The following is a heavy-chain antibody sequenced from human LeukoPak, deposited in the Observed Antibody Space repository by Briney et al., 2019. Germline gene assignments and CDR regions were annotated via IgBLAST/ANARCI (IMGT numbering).Heavy chain of an antibody. D-gene: IGHD3/OR15-3a*01. CDR2: FDPEDGET. V-gene: IGHV1-24*01. Sequence: ASVKVSCKVSGYTLTELSMHWVRQAPGKGLEWMGGFDPEDGETIYAQKFQGRVTMTEDTSTDTAYMELSSLRSDDTAVYYCARDYDFWTSSRGHPYYWGQGTLVTVSS. CDR3: ARDYDFWTSSRGHPYY. CDR1: GYTLTELS. J-gene: IGHJ4*02.